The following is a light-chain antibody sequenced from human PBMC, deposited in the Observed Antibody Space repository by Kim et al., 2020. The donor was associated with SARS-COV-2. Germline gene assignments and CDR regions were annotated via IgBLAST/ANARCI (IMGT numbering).Light chain of an antibody. CDR3: QQYNSAWT. CDR1: QSISSW. Sequence: SASLGDRVTITCRASQSISSWLAWYQQKPGKAPKLLIYDAASLESGVPSRFSGSGSGTEFTLTISSLQPDDFATYYCQQYNSAWTFGQGTKVDIK. J-gene: IGKJ1*01. CDR2: DAA. V-gene: IGKV1-5*01.